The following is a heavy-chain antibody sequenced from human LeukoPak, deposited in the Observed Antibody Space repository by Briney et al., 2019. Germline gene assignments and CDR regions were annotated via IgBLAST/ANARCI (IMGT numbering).Heavy chain of an antibody. V-gene: IGHV3-21*01. CDR3: ARGTSNFDL. CDR1: GFTFSSYA. J-gene: IGHJ2*01. D-gene: IGHD1-1*01. CDR2: ISSSSSYT. Sequence: GGSLRLSCAASGFTFSSYAMNWVRLAPGKGLEWVSSISSSSSYTYYADSVKGRFTISRDNAENSLYLQMNSLRAEDTAVYYCARGTSNFDLWGRGTLVTVSS.